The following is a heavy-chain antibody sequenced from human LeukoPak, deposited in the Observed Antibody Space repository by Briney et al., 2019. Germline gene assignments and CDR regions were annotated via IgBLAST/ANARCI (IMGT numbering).Heavy chain of an antibody. CDR1: GASTSGNY. CDR3: ARGEGTMVRGVGPFDS. D-gene: IGHD3-10*01. V-gene: IGHV4-59*01. CDR2: VYYDGVA. Sequence: SETLSLTCTVSGASTSGNYWGWIRQPPGKGLESIGYVYYDGVARYNPSLQSRVTISIDTSKNQMSLKVTSVTAADTAVYYCARGEGTMVRGVGPFDSWSQGTLATVSS. J-gene: IGHJ4*02.